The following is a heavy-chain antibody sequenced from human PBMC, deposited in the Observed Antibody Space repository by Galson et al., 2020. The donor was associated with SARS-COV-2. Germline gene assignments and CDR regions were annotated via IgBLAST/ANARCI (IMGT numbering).Heavy chain of an antibody. Sequence: GESLKISCAASGFTLSSYGMHWVRQAPGKGLEWVAVKWYDGRNKYYADSVKGRFTISRDNSKNTLYLQMNSLRAEDTAVYYCASDLYSGYSGPWVYWGQGTLVTVSS. CDR2: KWYDGRNK. V-gene: IGHV3-33*01. CDR1: GFTLSSYG. CDR3: ASDLYSGYSGPWVY. D-gene: IGHD5-12*01. J-gene: IGHJ4*02.